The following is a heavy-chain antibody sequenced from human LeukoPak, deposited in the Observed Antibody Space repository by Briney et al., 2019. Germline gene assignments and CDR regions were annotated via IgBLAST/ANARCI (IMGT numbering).Heavy chain of an antibody. J-gene: IGHJ3*02. D-gene: IGHD3-22*01. Sequence: GGSLRLSCAASGFTFSTYSMNWVRQAPGKGLEWLSYISSSSSNIYYADSVKGRFTISRDNAKNSLFLQMNSLRVEDTAVYYCARGRYYDSSGYYPDAFDIWGQGTMVTVSS. CDR1: GFTFSTYS. CDR3: ARGRYYDSSGYYPDAFDI. CDR2: ISSSSSNI. V-gene: IGHV3-48*04.